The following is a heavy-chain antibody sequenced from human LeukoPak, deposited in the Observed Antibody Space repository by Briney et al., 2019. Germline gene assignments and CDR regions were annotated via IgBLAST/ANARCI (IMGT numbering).Heavy chain of an antibody. V-gene: IGHV3-23*01. CDR2: ISDSGGST. J-gene: IGHJ4*02. CDR1: GFTFSSSG. Sequence: GGSLRLSCAASGFTFSSSGMSWVRQAPGKGLEWVSGISDSGGSTYYADSVKGRFTTSRDNSKNTLYLQMNSLRAEDTAVYYCAKDISTTVTFDYWGQGTLVTVSS. D-gene: IGHD4-17*01. CDR3: AKDISTTVTFDY.